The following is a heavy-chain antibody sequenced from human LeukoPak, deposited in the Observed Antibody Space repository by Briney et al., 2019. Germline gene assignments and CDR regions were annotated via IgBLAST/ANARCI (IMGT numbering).Heavy chain of an antibody. Sequence: GGSLRLSCAASGLTFSSYAMSWVRQAPGKGREWVFDISGWGCSTYCADSVKGRFTISRDNPKYTVYLKMNSQRGEDTSVYYCAKERAQSGCDFGYMDVWGKGTTVTVSS. D-gene: IGHD3-3*01. CDR2: ISGWGCST. CDR1: GLTFSSYA. V-gene: IGHV3-23*01. J-gene: IGHJ6*03. CDR3: AKERAQSGCDFGYMDV.